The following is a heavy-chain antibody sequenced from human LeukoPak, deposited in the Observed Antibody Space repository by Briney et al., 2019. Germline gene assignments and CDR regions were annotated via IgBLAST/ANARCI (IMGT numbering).Heavy chain of an antibody. Sequence: SETLSLTCTVSGGSINSSSYYWRWIRQPPGKGVEWIGTINYSGTTHYNPSLKSRVTIYVDTSKNQFSLKMSSVTAADTAVYYCARQNKDGNDPGWCDPWGQGTLVTVSS. V-gene: IGHV4-39*01. CDR1: GGSINSSSYY. CDR2: INYSGTT. CDR3: ARQNKDGNDPGWCDP. J-gene: IGHJ5*02. D-gene: IGHD5-12*01.